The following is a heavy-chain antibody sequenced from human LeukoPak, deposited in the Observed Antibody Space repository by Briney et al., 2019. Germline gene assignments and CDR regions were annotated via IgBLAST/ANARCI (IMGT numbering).Heavy chain of an antibody. Sequence: GGSLRLSCAASGFTFSSYAMSWVRQAPGKGLEWVSAISGSGGSTYYADSVKGRFTISRDNSKNTLYLQMNSLRAEDTAVYYCARGKDSNYGLDYWGQGTLVTVSS. V-gene: IGHV3-23*01. CDR1: GFTFSSYA. CDR3: ARGKDSNYGLDY. D-gene: IGHD4-11*01. J-gene: IGHJ4*02. CDR2: ISGSGGST.